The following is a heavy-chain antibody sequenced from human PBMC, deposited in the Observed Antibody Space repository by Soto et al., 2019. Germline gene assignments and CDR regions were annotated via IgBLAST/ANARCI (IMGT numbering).Heavy chain of an antibody. CDR1: GFTFDDFA. CDR2: ISWNSGTM. J-gene: IGHJ2*01. V-gene: IGHV3-9*01. CDR3: VKDGQRWLQFATLDL. D-gene: IGHD5-12*01. Sequence: EVQLVESGGGLVQPGRSLRLSCAASGFTFDDFAMHWVRQAPGKGLEWVSGISWNSGTMGYADSVKGRFTISRDNAENSLYLQINSLGTEDTAFYYCVKDGQRWLQFATLDLWGRGTLVTVSS.